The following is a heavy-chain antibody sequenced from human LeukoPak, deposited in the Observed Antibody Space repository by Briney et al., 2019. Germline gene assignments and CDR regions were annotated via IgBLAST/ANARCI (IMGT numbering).Heavy chain of an antibody. CDR3: ARGGLRYNWNYGPNWFDP. CDR1: GGSFSGYY. D-gene: IGHD1-7*01. Sequence: SETLSLTCAVYGGSFSGYYWSWIRQPPGKGLEWIGEINHSGSTNYNPSLKSRVTISVDTSKNQFSLKLSSVTAADTAVYYCARGGLRYNWNYGPNWFDPWGQGTLVTVSS. CDR2: INHSGST. J-gene: IGHJ5*02. V-gene: IGHV4-34*01.